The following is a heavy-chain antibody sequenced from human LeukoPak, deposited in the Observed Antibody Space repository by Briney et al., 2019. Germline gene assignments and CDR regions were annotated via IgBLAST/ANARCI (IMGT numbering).Heavy chain of an antibody. D-gene: IGHD6-6*01. Sequence: SETLSLTCTVSGGSISSSSYYWSWIRQPPGKGLEWIGYIYHSGSTYYNPSLKSRVTISVDRSKNQFSLKLSSVTAADTAVYYCARDRGPYSSSPFDYWGQGTLVTVSS. V-gene: IGHV4-30-2*01. CDR2: IYHSGST. CDR1: GGSISSSSYY. CDR3: ARDRGPYSSSPFDY. J-gene: IGHJ4*02.